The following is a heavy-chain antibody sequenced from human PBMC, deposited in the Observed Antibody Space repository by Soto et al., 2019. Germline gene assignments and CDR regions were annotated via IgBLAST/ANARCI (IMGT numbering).Heavy chain of an antibody. CDR2: INPNSGGT. CDR1: GYTFTGYY. V-gene: IGHV1-2*04. Sequence: ASVKVSCKASGYTFTGYYMHWVRQAPGQGLEWMGWINPNSGGTNYAQKFQGWVTMTRDTSISTAYMELSRLRSDDTAVYYCARSPYYDFWSGPYYYMDVWGQGTTVTVSS. J-gene: IGHJ6*03. CDR3: ARSPYYDFWSGPYYYMDV. D-gene: IGHD3-3*01.